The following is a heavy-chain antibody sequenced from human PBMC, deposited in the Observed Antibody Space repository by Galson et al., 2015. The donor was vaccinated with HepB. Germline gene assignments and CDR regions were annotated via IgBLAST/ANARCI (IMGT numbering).Heavy chain of an antibody. Sequence: SLRLSCAASGFTFSSYAMSWVRQAPGKGLEWVSAISGSGGSTYYADSVKGRFTISRDNSKNTLYLQMNSLRAEDTAVYYCAKDGTYDFWSGENYWGQGTLVTVSS. D-gene: IGHD3-3*01. J-gene: IGHJ4*02. CDR1: GFTFSSYA. CDR3: AKDGTYDFWSGENY. V-gene: IGHV3-23*01. CDR2: ISGSGGST.